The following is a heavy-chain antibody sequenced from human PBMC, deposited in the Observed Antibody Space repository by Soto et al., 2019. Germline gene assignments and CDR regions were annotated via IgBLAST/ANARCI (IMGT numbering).Heavy chain of an antibody. J-gene: IGHJ4*02. Sequence: GGSLRLSCAASGFTFSSYWMSWVRQAPGKGLEWVANIKQDGSEKYYVDSVKGRFTISRDNAKNSLYLQMNSLRAEDTAVYYWGGGGPSIPGVGGFVGGGEGPLVTVPS. V-gene: IGHV3-7*03. CDR2: IKQDGSEK. D-gene: IGHD3-10*01. CDR3: GGGGPSIPGVGGFVG. CDR1: GFTFSSYW.